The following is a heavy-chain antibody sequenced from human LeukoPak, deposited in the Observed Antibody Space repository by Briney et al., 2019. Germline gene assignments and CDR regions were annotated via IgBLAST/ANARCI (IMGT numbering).Heavy chain of an antibody. Sequence: PGGSLRLSCAASGFTFSSYSMNWVRQAPGKGLEWVSSISSSGSYIYYADSVKGRFTISRDNAKNSLYLQMNSLRAEDKAVYYCASLDGSGSPCIDYWGQGTLVTVSS. CDR3: ASLDGSGSPCIDY. V-gene: IGHV3-21*01. D-gene: IGHD3-10*01. J-gene: IGHJ4*02. CDR1: GFTFSSYS. CDR2: ISSSGSYI.